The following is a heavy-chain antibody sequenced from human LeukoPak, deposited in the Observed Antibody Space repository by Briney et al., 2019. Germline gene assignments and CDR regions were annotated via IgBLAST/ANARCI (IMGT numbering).Heavy chain of an antibody. CDR1: GGSISSGDYY. D-gene: IGHD2-2*01. J-gene: IGHJ3*02. Sequence: PSQTLSLTCTVSGGSISSGDYYWSWIRQPPGKGLEWIGYIYYSGSTYYNPSLKSRVTISVDTSQNQFSLKLSSVTAADTAVYYCARAPRIIVVVPAANAPGAFDIWGQGTMVTVSS. CDR3: ARAPRIIVVVPAANAPGAFDI. V-gene: IGHV4-30-4*08. CDR2: IYYSGST.